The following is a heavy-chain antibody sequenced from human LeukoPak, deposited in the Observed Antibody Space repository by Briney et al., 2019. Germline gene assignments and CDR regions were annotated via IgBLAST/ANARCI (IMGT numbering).Heavy chain of an antibody. J-gene: IGHJ4*02. D-gene: IGHD2-15*01. Sequence: GGSLRLSCAASGFTFSSYAMTWVRQAPGKGLEWVAHIKEDGSAQNYIDSVKGRFTISRDNAKNSLFLQMNSVRAEDTAIYYCARDLGWFHFDSWGQGTLVTVSS. V-gene: IGHV3-7*01. CDR1: GFTFSSYA. CDR2: IKEDGSAQ. CDR3: ARDLGWFHFDS.